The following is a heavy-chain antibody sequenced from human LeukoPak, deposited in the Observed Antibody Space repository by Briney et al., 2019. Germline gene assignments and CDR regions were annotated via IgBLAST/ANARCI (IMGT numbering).Heavy chain of an antibody. CDR2: INQDGSKE. V-gene: IGHV3-7*01. CDR1: GFTFRSYC. CDR3: AKGGYINGYDY. D-gene: IGHD5-18*01. J-gene: IGHJ4*02. Sequence: PGGSLRLSCAASGFTFRSYCMTWVRQAPGKGLEWVANINQDGSKEYYLDSVKGRFTISRDNDKNSLYLQVNSLRAEDTAVYYCAKGGYINGYDYWGQGTLVTVSS.